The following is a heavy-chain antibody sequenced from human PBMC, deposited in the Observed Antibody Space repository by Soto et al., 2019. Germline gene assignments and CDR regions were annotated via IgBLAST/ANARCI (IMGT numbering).Heavy chain of an antibody. CDR2: LTPSGGET. V-gene: IGHV3-23*01. CDR3: AHPRGYGVLDAYDI. Sequence: GESLKLSCAASGFTFSNFAMNWVRQAPGKGLEWVSALTPSGGETFYADSVKGRFTISRDNSMNALYLQMNSLRIEDTAVYYCAHPRGYGVLDAYDIWGQGTMVTVS. CDR1: GFTFSNFA. D-gene: IGHD4-17*01. J-gene: IGHJ3*02.